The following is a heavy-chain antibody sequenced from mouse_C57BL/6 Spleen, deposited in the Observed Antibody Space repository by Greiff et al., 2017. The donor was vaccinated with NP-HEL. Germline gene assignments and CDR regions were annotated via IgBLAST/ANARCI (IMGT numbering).Heavy chain of an antibody. V-gene: IGHV1-7*01. CDR1: GYTFTSYW. CDR2: INPSSGYT. D-gene: IGHD2-4*01. CDR3: AREWYYDYDVGYFDV. Sequence: QVHVKQSGAELAKPGASVKLSCKASGYTFTSYWMHWVKQRPGQGLEWIGYINPSSGYTKYNQKFKDKATLTADKSSSTAYMQLSSLTYEDSAVYYCAREWYYDYDVGYFDVWGTGTTVTVSS. J-gene: IGHJ1*03.